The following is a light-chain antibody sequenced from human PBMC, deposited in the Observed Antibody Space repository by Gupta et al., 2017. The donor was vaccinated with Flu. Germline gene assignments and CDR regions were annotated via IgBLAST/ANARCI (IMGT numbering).Light chain of an antibody. J-gene: IGLJ3*02. CDR3: CSDAGSSTWV. CDR2: EGS. CDR1: SSDVGSYNL. Sequence: SALTQPASVSGSPGQSLTISCTGTSSDVGSYNLVSWYQQHPGKAPKLMIYEGSKRPAGVANRFSGSKAGNTASLTISGRQAEDEADYYCCSDAGSSTWVFGGGTKLTVL. V-gene: IGLV2-23*01.